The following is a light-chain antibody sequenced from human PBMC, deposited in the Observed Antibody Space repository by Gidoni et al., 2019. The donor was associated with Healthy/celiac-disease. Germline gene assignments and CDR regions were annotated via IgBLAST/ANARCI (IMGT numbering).Light chain of an antibody. CDR3: QQYNNWPLT. J-gene: IGKJ4*01. CDR1: QSVSSN. Sequence: EIVMTQSPATLSVSPGERATLSCRASQSVSSNLAGYQQKPGQAPRLLIYGASTRATGIPARFSGNGSGTEFTLTISSLQSEDFAVYYCQQYNNWPLTFGGGTKVEIK. CDR2: GAS. V-gene: IGKV3-15*01.